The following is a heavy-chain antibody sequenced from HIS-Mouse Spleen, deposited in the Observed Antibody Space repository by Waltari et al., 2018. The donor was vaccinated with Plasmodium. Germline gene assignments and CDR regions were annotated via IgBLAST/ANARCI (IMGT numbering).Heavy chain of an antibody. D-gene: IGHD1-26*01. Sequence: EVQLVESGGGLVQPGGSLRLTWAASGFTGRSNYLSWVRQAPGKGLEWVSVIYSGGSTYYADSVKGRFTISRDNSKNTLYLQMNSLRAEDTAVYYCATPRVGGSYFDYWGQGTLVTVSS. V-gene: IGHV3-66*01. CDR3: ATPRVGGSYFDY. J-gene: IGHJ4*02. CDR1: GFTGRSNY. CDR2: IYSGGST.